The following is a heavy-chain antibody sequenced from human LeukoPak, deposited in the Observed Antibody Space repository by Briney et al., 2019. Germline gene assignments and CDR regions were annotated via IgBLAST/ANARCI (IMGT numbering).Heavy chain of an antibody. Sequence: PSETLSLTCAVYAGSFSGYYWSWIRQPPGKGLEWIGKINHSGSTNYNPSLKSRDTLSVDTSKNQFSLKLSSVTAADTAVYYCARGYSKGYYYMDVWGKGTTVTVSS. CDR1: AGSFSGYY. D-gene: IGHD4-11*01. J-gene: IGHJ6*03. CDR3: ARGYSKGYYYMDV. V-gene: IGHV4-34*01. CDR2: INHSGST.